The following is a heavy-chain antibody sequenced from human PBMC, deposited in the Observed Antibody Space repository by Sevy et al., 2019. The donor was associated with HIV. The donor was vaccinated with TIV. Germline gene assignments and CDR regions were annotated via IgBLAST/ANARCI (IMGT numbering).Heavy chain of an antibody. CDR3: ASGADCSNGVCYPRGFDP. D-gene: IGHD2-8*01. J-gene: IGHJ5*02. V-gene: IGHV1-69*13. CDR2: IVPVFGTS. CDR1: GGTLTNYA. Sequence: ASVKVSCKASGGTLTNYAISWVRQAPGQGLEWMGEIVPVFGTSHHARSFQGRVTITADESTSTAYIELRSLRSEDTAVYYCASGADCSNGVCYPRGFDPWGQGTLVTVSS.